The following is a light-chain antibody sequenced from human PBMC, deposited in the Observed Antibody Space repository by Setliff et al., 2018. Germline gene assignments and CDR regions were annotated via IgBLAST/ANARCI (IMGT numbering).Light chain of an antibody. CDR1: SSDVGGYNY. CDR3: SSYTSSSTFVV. J-gene: IGLJ2*01. CDR2: DVS. Sequence: LAQPASVSGSPGQSITISCTGTSSDVGGYNYVSWYQQHPGKAPKLMIYDVSNRPSGVSNRFSGSKSGNTASLTISGLQAEDEADYYCSSYTSSSTFVVFGGGTKVTVL. V-gene: IGLV2-14*03.